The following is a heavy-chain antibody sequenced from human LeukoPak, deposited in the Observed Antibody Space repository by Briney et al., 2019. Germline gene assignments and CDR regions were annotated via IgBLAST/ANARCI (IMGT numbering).Heavy chain of an antibody. D-gene: IGHD3-22*01. J-gene: IGHJ4*02. CDR2: ISWNSGSI. Sequence: GGSLRLSCAASGFTFDDYAMHWVRQAPGKGLEWVSGISWNSGSIGYADSVKGRFTISRDNAKNSLYLQMNSLRAEDTALYYCAKHRTHSYDSSGYLDYWGQGTLVTVSS. CDR3: AKHRTHSYDSSGYLDY. CDR1: GFTFDDYA. V-gene: IGHV3-9*01.